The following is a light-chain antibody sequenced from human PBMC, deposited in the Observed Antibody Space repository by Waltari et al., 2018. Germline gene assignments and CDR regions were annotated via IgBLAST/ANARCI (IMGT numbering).Light chain of an antibody. CDR2: RNC. V-gene: IGLV1-40*01. CDR1: SSNIGAGFD. CDR3: QSFDTGLDVL. Sequence: QSVLTQPPSVSGAPGQTVTISCTGTSSNIGAGFDVHWYQQFPGTAPKLLIYRNCNRPSGVSDRSSASKSGSSACLAIPRLQAEDEADYYCQSFDTGLDVLFGEGTKLIVL. J-gene: IGLJ2*01.